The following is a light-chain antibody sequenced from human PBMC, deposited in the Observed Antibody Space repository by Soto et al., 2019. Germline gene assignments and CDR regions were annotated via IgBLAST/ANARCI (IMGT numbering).Light chain of an antibody. CDR1: QSITSS. CDR3: QQRYSWLRA. Sequence: EVVVTQSPDTLPLSPGETATLSCRASQSITSSVAWYQHKPGQSPRLVVYSGYKRAPGIPARFSGSGSGTDFTLTISSLESDDFAVYYCQQRYSWLRAFGPGTKV. CDR2: SGY. V-gene: IGKV3-11*01. J-gene: IGKJ1*01.